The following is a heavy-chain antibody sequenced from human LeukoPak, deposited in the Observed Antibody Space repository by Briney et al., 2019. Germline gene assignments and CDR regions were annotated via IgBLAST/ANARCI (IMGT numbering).Heavy chain of an antibody. CDR3: ARKYYDILTGYYDY. Sequence: GASVKVSCKASGYTFTSYGISWVRQAPGQGLEWMGWISAYNGNTNYAQKLQGRVTMTIDTSTSTAYMELRSLRSDDTAVYYCARKYYDILTGYYDYWGQGTLVTVSS. V-gene: IGHV1-18*01. CDR2: ISAYNGNT. D-gene: IGHD3-9*01. J-gene: IGHJ4*02. CDR1: GYTFTSYG.